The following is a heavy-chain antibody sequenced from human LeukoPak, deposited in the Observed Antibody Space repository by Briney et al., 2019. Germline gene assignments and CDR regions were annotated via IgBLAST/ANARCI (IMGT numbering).Heavy chain of an antibody. CDR1: GGSISSYY. CDR2: IYYSGST. Sequence: PSETLSLTCTVSGGSISSYYWSWIRQPPGKGLEWIGYIYYSGSTNYNPSLKSRVTISVDTSKNQFSLKLSSVTAADTAVYYCERGSGDYRFGRDWFDPWGQGTLVTVSS. D-gene: IGHD4-17*01. CDR3: ERGSGDYRFGRDWFDP. J-gene: IGHJ5*02. V-gene: IGHV4-59*01.